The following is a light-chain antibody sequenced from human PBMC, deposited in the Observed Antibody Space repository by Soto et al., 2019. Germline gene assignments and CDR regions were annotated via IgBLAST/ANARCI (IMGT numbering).Light chain of an antibody. Sequence: EIVVTQSPATLSVSPGERATLSCRASQSVSSNLAWYQQKPGQAPRLLIYDASTRATGIPARFSGSGSGTEFTLTISSLQSEDFAVYYCQQYNNWPRTFGQGTKVEIK. CDR2: DAS. V-gene: IGKV3-15*01. CDR3: QQYNNWPRT. CDR1: QSVSSN. J-gene: IGKJ1*01.